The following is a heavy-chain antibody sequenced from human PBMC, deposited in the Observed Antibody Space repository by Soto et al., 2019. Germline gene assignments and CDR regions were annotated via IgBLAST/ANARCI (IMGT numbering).Heavy chain of an antibody. Sequence: GGSLRLSCAASGFTFSSYAMHWVRQAPGKGLEWVAVISYDGSNKYYADSVKGRFTISRDNSKNTLYLQMNSLRAEDTAVYYCARPYGDYVGYWGQGTLVTVSS. D-gene: IGHD4-17*01. V-gene: IGHV3-30-3*01. CDR2: ISYDGSNK. CDR1: GFTFSSYA. J-gene: IGHJ4*02. CDR3: ARPYGDYVGY.